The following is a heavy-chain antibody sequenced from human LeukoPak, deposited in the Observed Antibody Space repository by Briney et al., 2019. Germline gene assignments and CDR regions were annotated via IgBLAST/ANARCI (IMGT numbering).Heavy chain of an antibody. V-gene: IGHV4-59*08. CDR3: ARHPGYYYYYMDV. J-gene: IGHJ6*03. CDR2: IHYGGSN. Sequence: SDTLSLTCTVSGDSISSYYWSWIRQPRGKGLEWIGYIHYGGSNNYNPSLKGRVTISVDTSKNQFSLKLSSVTAADTAVYYCARHPGYYYYYMDVWGKGTMVTISS. CDR1: GDSISSYY.